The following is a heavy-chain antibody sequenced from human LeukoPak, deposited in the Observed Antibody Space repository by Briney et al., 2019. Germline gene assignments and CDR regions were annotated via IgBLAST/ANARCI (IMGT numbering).Heavy chain of an antibody. CDR1: GFIPSSYT. V-gene: IGHV3-21*01. CDR3: ARRSGSYDY. J-gene: IGHJ4*02. D-gene: IGHD1-26*01. Sequence: GGSLRLSCAGSGFIPSSYTMNWVRQAPGKGLEWVASISGRGDYMYYADSVKGRFTISRDNAKNSLFLQMNSLRADDTAVYYCARRSGSYDYWGQGTLVIVSS. CDR2: ISGRGDYM.